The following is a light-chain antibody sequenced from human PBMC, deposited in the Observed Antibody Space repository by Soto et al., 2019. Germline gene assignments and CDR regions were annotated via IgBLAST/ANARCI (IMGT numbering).Light chain of an antibody. CDR2: AAS. CDR1: QTVSTY. J-gene: IGKJ5*01. Sequence: DILMTQSPSSLSASIGDRVTISCRTSQTVSTYLNWYQHKPGKAPKLLIYAASTLESGVPSRFSATVSGTEFSLTITSLQPEDFATYYCQQLFDSPITFGQGTRLEIK. V-gene: IGKV1-9*01. CDR3: QQLFDSPIT.